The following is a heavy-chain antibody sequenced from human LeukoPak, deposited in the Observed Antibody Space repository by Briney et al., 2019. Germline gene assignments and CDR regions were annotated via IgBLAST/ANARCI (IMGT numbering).Heavy chain of an antibody. D-gene: IGHD2-2*01. Sequence: GGSLRLSCAASGFTFSNYWMIWVRQAPGKGLEWVGNIKQDGSEKRYADSVRGRFTISRDNAQTSLYLQMSSLRAEDTAVYYCARDRGGKGSAIFYWGQGSLVTVSS. CDR1: GFTFSNYW. V-gene: IGHV3-7*05. CDR3: ARDRGGKGSAIFY. CDR2: IKQDGSEK. J-gene: IGHJ4*02.